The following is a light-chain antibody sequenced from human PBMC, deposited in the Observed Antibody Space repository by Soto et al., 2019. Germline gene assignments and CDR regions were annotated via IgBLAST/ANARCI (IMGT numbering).Light chain of an antibody. J-gene: IGKJ3*01. CDR1: QGISNY. CDR3: QKYNWPPFT. CDR2: ATS. Sequence: DIQMTQSPSSLAASVGDRDTISCRASQGISNYLAWYQQKPGKAPKLLIYATSTLQSGVSSRFTGSGSGTDFTPTISSLQPEDVATYYCQKYNWPPFTFGPGTKVDI. V-gene: IGKV1-27*01.